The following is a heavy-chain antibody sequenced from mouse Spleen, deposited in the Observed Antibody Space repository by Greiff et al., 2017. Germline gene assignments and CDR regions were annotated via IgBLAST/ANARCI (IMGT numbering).Heavy chain of an antibody. D-gene: IGHD2-1*01. J-gene: IGHJ3*01. Sequence: EVKVVESGGGLVKPGGSLKLSCAASGFTFSDYGMHWVRQAPEKGLEWVAYISSGSSTIYYADTVKGRFTISRDNAKNTLFLQMTSLRSEDTAMYYCARVYGNPAWFAYWGQGTLVTVSA. CDR1: GFTFSDYG. CDR2: ISSGSSTI. V-gene: IGHV5-17*01. CDR3: ARVYGNPAWFAY.